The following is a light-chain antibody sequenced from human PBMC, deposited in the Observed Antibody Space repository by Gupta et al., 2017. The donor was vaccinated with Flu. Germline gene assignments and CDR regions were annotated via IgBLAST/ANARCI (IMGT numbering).Light chain of an antibody. V-gene: IGKV3-15*01. Sequence: EILMTQSPATLSVSPGEGATPSCRASQSVSSNLAWYQQKPGQAPRLLIYGASTRATSIPARFSGSGSGTEFTLTISSLQSEDFAVYYCQHYNNWPFTFGHGTKVDIK. CDR2: GAS. J-gene: IGKJ3*01. CDR1: QSVSSN. CDR3: QHYNNWPFT.